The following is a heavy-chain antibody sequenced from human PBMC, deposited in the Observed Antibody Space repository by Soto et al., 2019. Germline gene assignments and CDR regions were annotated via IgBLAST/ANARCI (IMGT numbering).Heavy chain of an antibody. D-gene: IGHD2-21*02. V-gene: IGHV3-23*01. Sequence: SLRLSCAASGFSFSSLAMSWVRQAPGKGLEWVSSISGRGVDTLYADSVKGRFTISRDNSRNTLYMQVNSLRAEDTAVYYCAKDQTDVTLFDYWGQGTLVTVSS. J-gene: IGHJ4*02. CDR2: ISGRGVDT. CDR1: GFSFSSLA. CDR3: AKDQTDVTLFDY.